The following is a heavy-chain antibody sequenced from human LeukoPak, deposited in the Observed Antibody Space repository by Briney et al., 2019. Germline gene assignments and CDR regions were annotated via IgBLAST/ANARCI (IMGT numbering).Heavy chain of an antibody. J-gene: IGHJ5*02. D-gene: IGHD6-6*01. V-gene: IGHV4-59*08. CDR1: GGSISSYC. CDR3: ARRLGSSSGWFDP. CDR2: IYYSGST. Sequence: SETLSLTCTVSGGSISSYCWSWIRQPPGKGLEWIGYIYYSGSTNYNPSLKSRVTISVDTSKNQFPLKLSSVTAADTAVYYCARRLGSSSGWFDPWGQGTLVTVSS.